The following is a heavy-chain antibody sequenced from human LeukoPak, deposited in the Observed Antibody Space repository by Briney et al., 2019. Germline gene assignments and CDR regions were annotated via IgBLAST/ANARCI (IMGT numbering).Heavy chain of an antibody. Sequence: GGSLTLSCAASGFTFSSNYMSWVRQAPGKGLEWVSVIFSGGSTFYADSVKGRFTISRDNSKNTLYLQMNSLRAEDTAVYYCARISVVTPGYFDYWGQGTLVTVSS. CDR2: IFSGGST. D-gene: IGHD4-23*01. J-gene: IGHJ4*02. V-gene: IGHV3-53*01. CDR1: GFTFSSNY. CDR3: ARISVVTPGYFDY.